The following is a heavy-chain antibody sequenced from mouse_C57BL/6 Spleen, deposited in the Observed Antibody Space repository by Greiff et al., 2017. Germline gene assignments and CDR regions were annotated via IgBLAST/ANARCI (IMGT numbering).Heavy chain of an antibody. CDR3: EIYYDYDWYFDV. J-gene: IGHJ1*03. CDR2: INPNYGTT. V-gene: IGHV1-39*01. Sequence: VHVKQSGPELVKPGASVKISCKASGYSFTDYNMNWVKQSNGKSLEWIGVINPNYGTTSYNQKFKGKATLTVDQSSSTAYMQLNSLTSEDSAVYYCEIYYDYDWYFDVWGTGTTVTVSS. CDR1: GYSFTDYN. D-gene: IGHD2-4*01.